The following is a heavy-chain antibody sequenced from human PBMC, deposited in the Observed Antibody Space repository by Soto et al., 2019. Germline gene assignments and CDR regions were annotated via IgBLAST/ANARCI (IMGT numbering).Heavy chain of an antibody. CDR2: TYYRSKWYN. D-gene: IGHD6-19*01. CDR3: ARDIGIAVAGDFDY. J-gene: IGHJ4*02. Sequence: SQTLSLTCAISGDRVSSNSAAWNWIRQSPSRGLEWLGRTYYRSKWYNDYAVSVKSRITINPDTSKNQFSLQLNSVTPEDTAVYYCARDIGIAVAGDFDYWGQGTLVTVSS. CDR1: GDRVSSNSAA. V-gene: IGHV6-1*01.